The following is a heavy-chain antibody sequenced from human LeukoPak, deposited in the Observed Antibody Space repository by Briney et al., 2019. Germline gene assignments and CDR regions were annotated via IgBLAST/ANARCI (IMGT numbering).Heavy chain of an antibody. D-gene: IGHD1-26*01. V-gene: IGHV1-69*05. CDR1: GGTFSSYA. CDR2: IIPIFGTA. CDR3: ARVGPSGSYYGSLGY. Sequence: SVKVSCKASGGTFSSYAISWVRQAPGQGLEWMGGIIPIFGTANYAQKFQGRVTITTDESTSTAYMELGSLRSEDTAVYYCARVGPSGSYYGSLGYWGQGTLVTVSS. J-gene: IGHJ4*02.